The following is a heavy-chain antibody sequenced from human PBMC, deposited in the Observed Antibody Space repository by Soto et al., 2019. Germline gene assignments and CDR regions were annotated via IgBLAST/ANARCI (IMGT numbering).Heavy chain of an antibody. CDR1: GGSVSSGSYY. Sequence: PSETLSLTCTVSGGSVSSGSYYWSWIRQPPGKGLEWIGYIYYSGSTNYNPSLKSRVTISVDTSKNQFSLKLSSVTAADTAVYYCARDRGYYGSGSFDYWGQGTLVTVSS. J-gene: IGHJ4*02. D-gene: IGHD3-10*01. CDR2: IYYSGST. CDR3: ARDRGYYGSGSFDY. V-gene: IGHV4-61*01.